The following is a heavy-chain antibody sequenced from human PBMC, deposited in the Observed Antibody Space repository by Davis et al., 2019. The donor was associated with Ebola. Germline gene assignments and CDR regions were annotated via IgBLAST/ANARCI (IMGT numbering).Heavy chain of an antibody. J-gene: IGHJ5*02. CDR1: GFTFSSYD. D-gene: IGHD6-19*01. V-gene: IGHV3-13*01. CDR3: AKDGSGWSFNWFDP. Sequence: GASLNISCAASGFTFSSYDMHWVRQATGKGLEWVSAIGTAGDTYYPGSVKGRFTISRDNAKNSLYLQMNSLRAGATAVYYCAKDGSGWSFNWFDPWGQGTLVTVSS. CDR2: IGTAGDT.